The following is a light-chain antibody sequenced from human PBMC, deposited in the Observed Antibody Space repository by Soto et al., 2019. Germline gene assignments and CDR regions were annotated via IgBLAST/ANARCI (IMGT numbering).Light chain of an antibody. CDR1: QSVSSSY. Sequence: EIVLTQSPGTLSLSPGERATLSCRASQSVSSSYLAWYQQKPVQPPRLLIYAASSRATGIPDRFSGSGSGADFPLTISRLEPEDFAVYYCQQYGSSSLTFGGGTKVDIK. V-gene: IGKV3-20*01. CDR3: QQYGSSSLT. CDR2: AAS. J-gene: IGKJ4*01.